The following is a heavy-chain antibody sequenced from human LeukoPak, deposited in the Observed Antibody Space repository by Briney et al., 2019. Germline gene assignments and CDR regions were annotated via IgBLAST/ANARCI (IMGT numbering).Heavy chain of an antibody. CDR1: GGSISSYY. J-gene: IGHJ4*02. CDR2: IYFSGST. D-gene: IGHD3-10*01. Sequence: PSETLSLTCTVSGGSISSYYWSWIRQPPGKGLEWIGYIYFSGSTYYNPSLKSRVTISVDTSKNQFSLKLSSVTAADTAVYYCASSGITMVRGVPDYWGQGTLVTVSS. V-gene: IGHV4-30-4*01. CDR3: ASSGITMVRGVPDY.